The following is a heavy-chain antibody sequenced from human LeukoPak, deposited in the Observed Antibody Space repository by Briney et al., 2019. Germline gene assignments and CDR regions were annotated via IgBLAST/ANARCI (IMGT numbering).Heavy chain of an antibody. D-gene: IGHD3-22*01. J-gene: IGHJ4*02. CDR3: ARSRDYDSSGYYYGGFFDY. CDR2: IIPIFGTA. Sequence: GASVKVSCKASGYTFTSYDINWVRQAPGQGLEWMGGIIPIFGTANYAQKFQGRVTITTDESTSTAYMELSSLRSEDTAVYYCARSRDYDSSGYYYGGFFDYWGQGTLVTVSS. V-gene: IGHV1-69*05. CDR1: GYTFTSYD.